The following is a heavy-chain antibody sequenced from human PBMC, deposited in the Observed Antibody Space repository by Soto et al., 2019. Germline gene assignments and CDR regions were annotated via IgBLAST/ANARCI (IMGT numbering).Heavy chain of an antibody. Sequence: SLRLSCAASGFTFSSYGMHWVRQAPGKGLEWVAVISYDGSNKYYADSVKGRFTISRDNSKNTLYLQMNSLRAEDTAVYYCTYSTLSSSPYYYGMDVWGQGTTVTVSS. D-gene: IGHD6-13*01. CDR3: TYSTLSSSPYYYGMDV. V-gene: IGHV3-30*03. CDR2: ISYDGSNK. J-gene: IGHJ6*02. CDR1: GFTFSSYG.